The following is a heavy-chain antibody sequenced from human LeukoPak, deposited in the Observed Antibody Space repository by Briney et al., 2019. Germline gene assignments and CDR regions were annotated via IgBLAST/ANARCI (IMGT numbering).Heavy chain of an antibody. Sequence: SETLSLTCTVSGGSISTYYWGWIRQPPGKGLEYIGYIYYTGSTNYNPSLKSRVTISVDTSKNQFSLKLSSATAADTAVYYCARDGKGAVSLFDYWGQGTLVTVSS. CDR3: ARDGKGAVSLFDY. CDR2: IYYTGST. V-gene: IGHV4-59*01. J-gene: IGHJ4*02. CDR1: GGSISTYY. D-gene: IGHD6-19*01.